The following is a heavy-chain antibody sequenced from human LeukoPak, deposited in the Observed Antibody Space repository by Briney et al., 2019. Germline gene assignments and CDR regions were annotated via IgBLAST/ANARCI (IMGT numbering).Heavy chain of an antibody. D-gene: IGHD2-15*01. CDR3: AKRGQARWQLANYYYYYYKDV. J-gene: IGHJ6*03. CDR2: IGGSGGST. CDR1: GFTFSDYY. V-gene: IGHV3-23*01. Sequence: PGGSLRLSCAASGFTFSDYYMSWVRQAPGKGLEWVSAIGGSGGSTYYADSVKGRFTISRDNSKNTLYLQMNSLRAEDTAVYYCAKRGQARWQLANYYYYYYKDVLGEGTTVSDS.